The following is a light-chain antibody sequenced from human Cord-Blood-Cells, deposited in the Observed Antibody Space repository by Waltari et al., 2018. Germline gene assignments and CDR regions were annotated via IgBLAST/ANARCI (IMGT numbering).Light chain of an antibody. CDR1: QIISSW. Sequence: DIQMTQSPSTLSASVGDRVTITCRASQIISSWLAWYQQKPGKAPKLLIYKASSLESGVPSRFSGSGSGTEFTLTLSSLQPDDFATYYCQQYNSYSYTFGQGTKLEIK. J-gene: IGKJ2*01. CDR3: QQYNSYSYT. V-gene: IGKV1-5*03. CDR2: KAS.